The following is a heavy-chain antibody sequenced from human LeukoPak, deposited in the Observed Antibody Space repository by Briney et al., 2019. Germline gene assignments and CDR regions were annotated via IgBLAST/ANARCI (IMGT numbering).Heavy chain of an antibody. CDR1: GYSFTSYW. CDR3: ARPGSHCSSTSCLDAFDI. J-gene: IGHJ3*02. CDR2: IDPSDSYT. D-gene: IGHD2-2*01. Sequence: GESLRISCKGSGYSFTSYWISWVRQMPGKGLEWMGRIDPSDSYTNYSPSFQGHVTISADKSISTAYLQWSSLKASDTAMYYCARPGSHCSSTSCLDAFDIWGQGTMVTASS. V-gene: IGHV5-10-1*01.